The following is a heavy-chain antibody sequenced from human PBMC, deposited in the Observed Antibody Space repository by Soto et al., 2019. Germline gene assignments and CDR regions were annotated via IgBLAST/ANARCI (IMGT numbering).Heavy chain of an antibody. V-gene: IGHV3-48*01. CDR1: GFTFSSYS. Sequence: EVQLVESGGGLVQPGGSLRLSCAASGFTFSSYSMNWVRQAPGKGLEWVSYIRSSSSTIYYADSVKGRFTISRANAKISLSPHINSLRAQPTAVYYCTRGTGSLISSDPLRPAALFTVSS. D-gene: IGHD1-26*01. CDR2: IRSSSSTI. CDR3: TRGTGSLISSDP. J-gene: IGHJ5*01.